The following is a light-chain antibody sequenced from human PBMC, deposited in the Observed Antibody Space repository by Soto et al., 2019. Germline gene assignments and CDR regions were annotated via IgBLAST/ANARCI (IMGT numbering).Light chain of an antibody. Sequence: QPVLTQPRSVFGSPGQSVTISCTGTSSDVGAYNYVSWYQQHPGKVPKLMIYDVSRRPSGVPDRFSGSKSGNTASLTISGLQADDEGDYYCCSYAGSYTLVFGGGTKLTVL. V-gene: IGLV2-11*01. CDR3: CSYAGSYTLV. CDR1: SSDVGAYNY. CDR2: DVS. J-gene: IGLJ3*02.